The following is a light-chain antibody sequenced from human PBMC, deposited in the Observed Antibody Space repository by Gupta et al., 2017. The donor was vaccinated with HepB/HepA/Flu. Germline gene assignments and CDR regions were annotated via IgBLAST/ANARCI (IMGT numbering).Light chain of an antibody. Sequence: EIVLTQSPATLSLSPGERATLSCRASQSINTYLAWYQHKPGQAPRLLIFDASNRDTGITARFSGSGYGKYLALTISSREQEDFAGYYCQQRSDWPPGIFGQGTKLEIK. J-gene: IGKJ2*02. CDR3: QQRSDWPPGI. CDR1: QSINTY. V-gene: IGKV3-11*01. CDR2: DAS.